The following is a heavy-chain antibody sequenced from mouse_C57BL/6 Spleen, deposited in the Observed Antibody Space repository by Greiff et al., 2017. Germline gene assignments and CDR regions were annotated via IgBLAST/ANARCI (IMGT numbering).Heavy chain of an antibody. J-gene: IGHJ1*03. Sequence: VQLQQSDAELVKPGASVKISCKVSGYTFTDHTIHWMKQRPGQGLEWIGDIYPGSGSTNYNEKFKSKATLTVDTSSSTAYMQLSSLTSEDSAVYYCARRRSTGTYWYFDVWGTGTTVTVSS. CDR1: GYTFTDHT. CDR2: IYPGSGST. V-gene: IGHV1-78*01. D-gene: IGHD4-1*02. CDR3: ARRRSTGTYWYFDV.